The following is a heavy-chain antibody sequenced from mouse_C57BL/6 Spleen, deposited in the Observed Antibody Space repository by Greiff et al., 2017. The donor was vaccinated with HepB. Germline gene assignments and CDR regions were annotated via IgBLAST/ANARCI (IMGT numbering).Heavy chain of an antibody. CDR3: ARRGVYYGPDY. V-gene: IGHV1-50*01. CDR1: GYTFTSYW. Sequence: VKLQQPGAELVKPGASVKLSCKASGYTFTSYWMQWVKQRPGQGLEWIGEIDPSDSYTNYNQKFKGKATLTVDTSSSTAYMQLSSLTSEDSAVYYCARRGVYYGPDYWGQGTTLTVSS. D-gene: IGHD2-1*01. CDR2: IDPSDSYT. J-gene: IGHJ2*01.